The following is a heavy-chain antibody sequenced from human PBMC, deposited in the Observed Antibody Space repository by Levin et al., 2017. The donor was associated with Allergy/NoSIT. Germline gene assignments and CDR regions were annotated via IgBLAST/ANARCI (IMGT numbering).Heavy chain of an antibody. CDR2: ILNDGTT. J-gene: IGHJ4*02. Sequence: PGGSLRLSCTASAFTFRNYYMHWVRQAPGMGLVWVSNILNDGTTNYADSVKGRFTISRDNAKNTLYLQMNSLGEEDTALYFCARGGCARTSCLDHWGQGSLVTVSS. CDR3: ARGGCARTSCLDH. CDR1: AFTFRNYY. D-gene: IGHD2-2*01. V-gene: IGHV3-74*01.